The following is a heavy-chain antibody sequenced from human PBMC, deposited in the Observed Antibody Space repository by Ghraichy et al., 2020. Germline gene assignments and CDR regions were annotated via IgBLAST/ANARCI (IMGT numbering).Heavy chain of an antibody. V-gene: IGHV3-21*01. Sequence: GESLNISCAASGFTFSSYSMNWVRQAPGKGLEWVSSISSSSSYIYYADSVKGRFTISRDNAKNSLYLQMNSLRAEDTAVYYCASTQVGYCSSTSCLHYYGMDVWGQGTTVTVSS. J-gene: IGHJ6*02. CDR2: ISSSSSYI. CDR1: GFTFSSYS. D-gene: IGHD2-2*01. CDR3: ASTQVGYCSSTSCLHYYGMDV.